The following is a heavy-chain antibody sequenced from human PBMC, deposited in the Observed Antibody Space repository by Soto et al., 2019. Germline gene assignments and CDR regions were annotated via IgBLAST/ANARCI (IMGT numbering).Heavy chain of an antibody. D-gene: IGHD3-3*01. V-gene: IGHV4-34*01. CDR3: ARGLGLRFLEWLKLSRWFDP. CDR1: GGSLSGYY. Sequence: SETLSLTCAVYGGSLSGYYWSWIRQPPGKGLEWIGEINHSGSTNYNPSLKSRVTISVDTSKNQFSLKLSSVTAVDTAVYYCARGLGLRFLEWLKLSRWFDPWGQGTLVTVSS. J-gene: IGHJ5*02. CDR2: INHSGST.